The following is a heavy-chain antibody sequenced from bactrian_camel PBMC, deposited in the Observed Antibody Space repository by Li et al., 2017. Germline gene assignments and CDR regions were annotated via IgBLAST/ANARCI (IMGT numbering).Heavy chain of an antibody. Sequence: HVQLVESGGGLVQPGGSLRLSCAASGLTFGDYAMGWFRQALGKEREGVACIDSAGITRYADSVKGRFTISKDNAGNTLYLQMNSLNPEDTAMYYCAAGRGLSYGTCLRESIYGYNYWGQGTQVTVS. CDR1: GLTFGDYA. J-gene: IGHJ4*01. D-gene: IGHD3*01. CDR2: IDSAGIT. CDR3: AAGRGLSYGTCLRESIYGYNY. V-gene: IGHV3S61*01.